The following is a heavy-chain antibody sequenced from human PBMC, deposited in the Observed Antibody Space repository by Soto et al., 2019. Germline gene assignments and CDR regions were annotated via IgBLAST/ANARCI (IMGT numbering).Heavy chain of an antibody. CDR2: IIPIFGTA. CDR3: ANHAVVPAAIGWFDP. Sequence: ASVKVSCKASGGTFSSYAISWVRQAPGQGLEWMGGIIPIFGTANYAQKFQGRVTITADKSTSTAYMELSSLRSEDTAVYYCANHAVVPAAIGWFDPWGQGTLVTVSS. J-gene: IGHJ5*02. D-gene: IGHD2-2*01. V-gene: IGHV1-69*06. CDR1: GGTFSSYA.